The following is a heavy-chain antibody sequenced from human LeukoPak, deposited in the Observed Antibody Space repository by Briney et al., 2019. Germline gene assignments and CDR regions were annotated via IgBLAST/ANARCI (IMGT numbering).Heavy chain of an antibody. CDR2: IYTSGST. J-gene: IGHJ5*02. Sequence: KASETLSLTCTVSGGSISSYYWSWIRQPAGKGLEWIGRIYTSGSTNYNPSLKSRVTMSVDTSKNQFSLKLSSVTAADTAVYYCARDRGDSGGYYLGHNWFDPWGQGTLVTVSS. D-gene: IGHD3-22*01. CDR3: ARDRGDSGGYYLGHNWFDP. CDR1: GGSISSYY. V-gene: IGHV4-4*07.